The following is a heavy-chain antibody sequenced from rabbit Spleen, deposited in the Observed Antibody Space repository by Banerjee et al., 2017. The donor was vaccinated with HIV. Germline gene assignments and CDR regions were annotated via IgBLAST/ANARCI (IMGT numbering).Heavy chain of an antibody. CDR1: GIDFSSTYY. CDR3: ARDGAGGSYFAL. V-gene: IGHV1S40*01. J-gene: IGHJ6*01. CDR2: IDPNKSGST. Sequence: QSLEESGGDLVKPEGSLTLTCTASGIDFSSTYYMCWVRQAPGKGLELIACIDPNKSGSTRYASWAKGRFTISKTSSTTVTLQMTSLTAADTATYFCARDGAGGSYFALWGPGTLVTVS. D-gene: IGHD8-1*01.